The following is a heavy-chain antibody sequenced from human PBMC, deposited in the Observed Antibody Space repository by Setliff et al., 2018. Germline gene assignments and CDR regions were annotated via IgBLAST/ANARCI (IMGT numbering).Heavy chain of an antibody. Sequence: ASVKVSCKASGYTFTSYGVNWVRQAPGQGLEWMGWISAYNGNTTYAQKLQDRVTMTTDTSTSTAYMELRSLRSDDTAVYYCARRNFYYDSSGFALYYYYMDVWGKGTTVTVSS. J-gene: IGHJ6*03. D-gene: IGHD3-22*01. CDR2: ISAYNGNT. CDR1: GYTFTSYG. V-gene: IGHV1-18*01. CDR3: ARRNFYYDSSGFALYYYYMDV.